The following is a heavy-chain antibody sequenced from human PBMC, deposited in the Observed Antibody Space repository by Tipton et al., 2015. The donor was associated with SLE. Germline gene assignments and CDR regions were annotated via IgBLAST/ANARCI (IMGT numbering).Heavy chain of an antibody. V-gene: IGHV4-59*01. Sequence: TLSLTYTVSGGSISSFSWTWIRQPPGKGLEWMGYIYYGVPGNYSPSLKSRLSISVDTSENQFSMRLSSVTAADSAVYYCARGSRVEEELDFWGQGTLVTVSS. J-gene: IGHJ4*02. CDR3: ARGSRVEEELDF. CDR1: GGSISSFS. D-gene: IGHD1-26*01. CDR2: IYYGVPG.